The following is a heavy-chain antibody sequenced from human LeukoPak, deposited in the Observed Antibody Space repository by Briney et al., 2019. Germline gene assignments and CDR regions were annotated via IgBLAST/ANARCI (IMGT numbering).Heavy chain of an antibody. CDR2: IYYSGST. D-gene: IGHD3-3*01. J-gene: IGHJ5*02. CDR1: GGSISSSSYY. V-gene: IGHV4-39*07. CDR3: ARGAYGTDFWSGYYNNWFDP. Sequence: DPSETLSLTCTVSGGSISSSSYYWGWIRQPPGKGLEWIGSIYYSGSTNYNPSLKSRVTISVDTSKNQFSLKLSSVTAADTAVYYCARGAYGTDFWSGYYNNWFDPWGQGTLVTVSS.